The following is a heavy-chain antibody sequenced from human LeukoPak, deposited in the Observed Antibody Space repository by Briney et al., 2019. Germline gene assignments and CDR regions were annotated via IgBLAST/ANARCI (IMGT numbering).Heavy chain of an antibody. CDR2: TNHSGST. Sequence: SETLSLTCAVYGGSFSGYYWSWIRQPPGKGLEWIGETNHSGSTNYNPSLKSRVTISVDMSKNQFSLKLSSVTAADTAVYYCARGGSQLWLRYYYYYGMDVWGQGTTVTVSS. CDR3: ARGGSQLWLRYYYYYGMDV. CDR1: GGSFSGYY. D-gene: IGHD5-18*01. J-gene: IGHJ6*02. V-gene: IGHV4-34*01.